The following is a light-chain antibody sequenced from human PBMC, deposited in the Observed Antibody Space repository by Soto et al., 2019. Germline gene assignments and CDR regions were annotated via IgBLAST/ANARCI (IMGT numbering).Light chain of an antibody. J-gene: IGKJ4*01. CDR2: DAF. Sequence: DIQMTQSPSTLSASVGDRVTITCRASQSISNWLAWYQQKPGKAPQVLIYDAFSLKTWVPSRFSGSGSGTEFTLTISYLQPDDFATYYCHQYTGDPLTFGGGTRVEMK. V-gene: IGKV1-5*01. CDR1: QSISNW. CDR3: HQYTGDPLT.